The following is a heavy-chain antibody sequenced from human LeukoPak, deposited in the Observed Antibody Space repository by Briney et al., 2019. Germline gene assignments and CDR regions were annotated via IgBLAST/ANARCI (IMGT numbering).Heavy chain of an antibody. J-gene: IGHJ5*02. D-gene: IGHD2/OR15-2a*01. CDR2: ISSSGSTI. Sequence: GGSLRLSCAASGFTFNRYGINWVRQAPGKGLEWVSYISSSGSTIYYAASVKGRFTISRDNAKNSLHLQMNSLRTEDTAVYYCARDRDIFIVAAKIPHWFDTWGQGALVTVSS. CDR3: ARDRDIFIVAAKIPHWFDT. CDR1: GFTFNRYG. V-gene: IGHV3-48*04.